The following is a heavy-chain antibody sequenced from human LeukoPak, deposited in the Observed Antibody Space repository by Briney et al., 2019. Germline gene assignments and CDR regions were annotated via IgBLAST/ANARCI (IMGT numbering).Heavy chain of an antibody. J-gene: IGHJ4*02. CDR3: ARGEYYRTLDY. D-gene: IGHD1-14*01. CDR2: ISSNGGST. Sequence: GGSLRLSCAASGFTFSSYAMHWVRQAPGKGLEYVSAISSNGGSTYYADSVKGRFTISRDNSKNTLYLQMGSLRAEDMAVYYCARGEYYRTLDYWGQGTLVTVSS. V-gene: IGHV3-64*02. CDR1: GFTFSSYA.